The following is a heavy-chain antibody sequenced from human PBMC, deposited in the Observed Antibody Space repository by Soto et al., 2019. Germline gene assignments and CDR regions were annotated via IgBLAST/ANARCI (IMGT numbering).Heavy chain of an antibody. CDR2: IYYSGST. J-gene: IGHJ4*02. V-gene: IGHV4-39*01. CDR3: ARHGGDTAMVTDFDY. D-gene: IGHD5-18*01. Sequence: SETLSLTCTVSGGSISSSSYYWGWIRQPPGKGLEWIGSIYYSGSTYYNPTLKSRVTISVDTSKNQFSLKLSSVTAADTAVYYCARHGGDTAMVTDFDYWGQGTLVTVSS. CDR1: GGSISSSSYY.